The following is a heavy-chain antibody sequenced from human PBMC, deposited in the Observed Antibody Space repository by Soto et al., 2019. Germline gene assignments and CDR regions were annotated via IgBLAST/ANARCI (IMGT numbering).Heavy chain of an antibody. D-gene: IGHD6-6*01. CDR2: IKEDGSEK. CDR3: TRGWAALDY. Sequence: ESGGGLVQPGGSLRLSCAASGFTFSSYWMSWVRQAPGKGLEWVANIKEDGSEKYYVDSVKGRFTISRDNAKNSLYLQMSSLRAEDTAVYYCTRGWAALDYWGQGTLVTVSS. CDR1: GFTFSSYW. V-gene: IGHV3-7*03. J-gene: IGHJ4*02.